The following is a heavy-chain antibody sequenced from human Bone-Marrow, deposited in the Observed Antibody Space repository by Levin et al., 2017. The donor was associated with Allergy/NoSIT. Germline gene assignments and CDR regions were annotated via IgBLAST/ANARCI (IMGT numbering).Heavy chain of an antibody. CDR2: IYSGGST. CDR3: ARDIARNDFWDGYSDF. Sequence: GGSLRLSCAASGFIVSNTYMSWVRQAPGKGLEWVSVIYSGGSTYYGDSVEGRFTISRDNSKNTLYLQMNSLRAEDTAVYYCARDIARNDFWDGYSDFWGQGTLVTVSS. V-gene: IGHV3-53*01. CDR1: GFIVSNTY. J-gene: IGHJ4*02. D-gene: IGHD3-3*01.